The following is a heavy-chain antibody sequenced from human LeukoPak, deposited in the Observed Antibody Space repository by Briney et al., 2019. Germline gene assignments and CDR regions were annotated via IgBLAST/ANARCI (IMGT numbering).Heavy chain of an antibody. CDR3: PRLITGTSRIKTYYFDY. D-gene: IGHD1-20*01. J-gene: IGHJ4*02. CDR2: INPNSGGT. CDR1: GYAFTGYY. V-gene: IGHV1-2*02. Sequence: EASVKVSCKASGYAFTGYYMHWVRQAPGQGLEWMGWINPNSGGTNYAQKFQGRVTMTRDTSISTAYMELSRLRSDDTAVYYCPRLITGTSRIKTYYFDYWGQGTLVTVSS.